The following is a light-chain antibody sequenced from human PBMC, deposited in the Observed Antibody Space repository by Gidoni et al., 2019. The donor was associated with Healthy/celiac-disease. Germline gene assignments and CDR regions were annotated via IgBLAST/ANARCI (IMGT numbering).Light chain of an antibody. V-gene: IGKV2-28*01. J-gene: IGKJ4*01. CDR3: MQALQTPLT. Sequence: DMVMTQSSLSLPVTPGEPASISCRSSQSLLHSNGYNYLDWYLQKPGQSPQLLIYLGSNRASGVPERFSGSGSGTDFTLKISRVEAEAVGVYYCMQALQTPLTFGGGTKVEIK. CDR2: LGS. CDR1: QSLLHSNGYNY.